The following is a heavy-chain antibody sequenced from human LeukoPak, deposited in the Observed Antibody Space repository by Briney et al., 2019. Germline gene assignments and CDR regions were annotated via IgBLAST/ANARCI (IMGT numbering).Heavy chain of an antibody. D-gene: IGHD4-23*01. CDR3: ATSPGGVAFTY. V-gene: IGHV4-34*01. J-gene: IGHJ4*02. CDR2: INHSGST. Sequence: SETLSLTCAVYGGSFSGYYWSWIRQPPGKELEWIGEINHSGSTNYNPSLKSRVTISVDTSKNQFSLKLSSVTAADTAVYYCATSPGGVAFTYWGQGTLVTVSS. CDR1: GGSFSGYY.